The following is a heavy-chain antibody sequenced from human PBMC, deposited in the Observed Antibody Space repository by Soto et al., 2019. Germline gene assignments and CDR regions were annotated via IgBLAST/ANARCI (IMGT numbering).Heavy chain of an antibody. V-gene: IGHV6-1*01. J-gene: IGHJ6*02. D-gene: IGHD4-4*01. Sequence: PSQTLSLPCAISGDSVSSNSAAWNWIRQSPSRGLEWLGRTYYRSKWYNDYAVSVKSRITINPDTSKNQFSLQLNSVTPEDTAVYYCARGDYSNYVPYHYYGMDVWGQGTTVTVSS. CDR2: TYYRSKWYN. CDR1: GDSVSSNSAA. CDR3: ARGDYSNYVPYHYYGMDV.